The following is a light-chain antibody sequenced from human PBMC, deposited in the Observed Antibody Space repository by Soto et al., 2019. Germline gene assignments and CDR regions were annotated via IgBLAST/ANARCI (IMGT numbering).Light chain of an antibody. J-gene: IGLJ1*01. CDR1: SSDVGGYNY. V-gene: IGLV2-11*01. Sequence: QSALTQPRSVSGSPGKSVTISCTGPSSDVGGYNYVSWYQQHPGKAPKLMIYDVTKRPSGVPDRFSGSKSGKTASLIISGLQAEDEADYYCCSYAGRYTYVFGTGTKLTVL. CDR2: DVT. CDR3: CSYAGRYTYV.